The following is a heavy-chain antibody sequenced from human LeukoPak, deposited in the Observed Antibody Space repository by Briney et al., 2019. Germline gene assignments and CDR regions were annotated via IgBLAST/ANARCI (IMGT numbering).Heavy chain of an antibody. V-gene: IGHV3-11*04. CDR3: ARLPPSLIFGLVDYYMDV. J-gene: IGHJ6*03. CDR1: GFTSSDYY. D-gene: IGHD3/OR15-3a*01. CDR2: ISSSGSTI. Sequence: GGSPRLSPAASGFTSSDYYMSWIRQAPGKGLEWVSYISSSGSTIYYADSVKGRFTISRDNAKNSLYLQMNSLRAEDTAVYYCARLPPSLIFGLVDYYMDVWGKGTTVTVSS.